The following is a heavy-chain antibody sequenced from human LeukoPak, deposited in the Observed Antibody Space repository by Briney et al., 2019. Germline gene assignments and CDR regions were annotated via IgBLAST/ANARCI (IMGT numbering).Heavy chain of an antibody. CDR3: ARVRMNYYDMPDDAFDI. Sequence: GGSLRLSCAASGFTFSNYWMHWVRQAPGKGLVWVSRINSDGSSIKYADSVKGRFTISRDNAKNTLYLQMNGLRAEDTAVYYCARVRMNYYDMPDDAFDIWGQGTMVTVSS. CDR1: GFTFSNYW. J-gene: IGHJ3*02. V-gene: IGHV3-74*03. D-gene: IGHD3-22*01. CDR2: INSDGSSI.